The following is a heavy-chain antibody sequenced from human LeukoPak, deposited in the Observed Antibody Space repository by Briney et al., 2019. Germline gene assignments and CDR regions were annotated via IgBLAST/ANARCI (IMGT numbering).Heavy chain of an antibody. CDR3: AKSSSGWYEIDY. D-gene: IGHD6-19*01. V-gene: IGHV3-23*01. CDR1: GFTFSSYA. CDR2: ISGSGGST. Sequence: GGSLRLSCVASGFTFSSYAMSCVRQAPGKGLEWVSAISGSGGSTYYADSVKGRFTISRDNSKKTLYLQMNSLRAEDTAVYYCAKSSSGWYEIDYWGQGTLVTVSS. J-gene: IGHJ4*02.